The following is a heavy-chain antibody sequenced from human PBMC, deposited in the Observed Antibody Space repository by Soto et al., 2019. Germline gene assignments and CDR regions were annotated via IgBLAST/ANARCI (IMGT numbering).Heavy chain of an antibody. CDR2: VSIGGST. J-gene: IGHJ4*02. Sequence: DVQLLESGGGLVQPEGSLRLSCAASGFTFSSYAMGWVRQGPGKGLEWVAVVSIGGSTHYADSVRGRFTISRDNSKNTLSLQMSSLTAEDTAVYCCAKRRGAGGHFDYWGQGALVTVSS. D-gene: IGHD2-15*01. CDR1: GFTFSSYA. CDR3: AKRRGAGGHFDY. V-gene: IGHV3-23*01.